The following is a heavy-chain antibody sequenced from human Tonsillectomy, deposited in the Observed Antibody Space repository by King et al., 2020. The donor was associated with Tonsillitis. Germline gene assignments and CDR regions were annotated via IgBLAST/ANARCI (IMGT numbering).Heavy chain of an antibody. CDR2: INPNSVGT. J-gene: IGHJ5*02. CDR1: GYTFSVYY. V-gene: IGHV1-2*02. Sequence: QLVQSGAEVKKPGASVKVSCKASGYTFSVYYMHCVRQATGQGLKWMGWINPNSVGTNYAQKFQGRVTLTRDTSFSPAYMELSSLRSDDTAVYYCARDYCTNGVCSWFDPWGQGTLVTVSS. CDR3: ARDYCTNGVCSWFDP. D-gene: IGHD2-8*01.